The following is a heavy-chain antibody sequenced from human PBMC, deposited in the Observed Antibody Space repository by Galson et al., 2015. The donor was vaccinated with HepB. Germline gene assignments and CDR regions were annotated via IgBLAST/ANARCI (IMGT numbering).Heavy chain of an antibody. Sequence: SLRLSCAASGFTFSGSGIHWVRLASGKGLEWVGRIRNRANNYATAYAASVRGRFTVSRDDSKNTAYLQMNSLKTADTAVYYCTRPGYGSSWFWDYSHGMDIWGQGTTVIVS. J-gene: IGHJ6*02. D-gene: IGHD6-13*01. CDR1: GFTFSGSG. CDR3: TRPGYGSSWFWDYSHGMDI. CDR2: IRNRANNYAT. V-gene: IGHV3-73*01.